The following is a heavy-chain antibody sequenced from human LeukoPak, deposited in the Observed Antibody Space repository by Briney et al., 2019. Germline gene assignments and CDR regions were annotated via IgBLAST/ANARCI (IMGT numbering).Heavy chain of an antibody. J-gene: IGHJ4*01. CDR1: GFTFSSYS. V-gene: IGHV3-21*01. CDR2: ITTSSSYI. D-gene: IGHD1-26*01. CDR3: ATDKAGGMGAMDY. Sequence: GSLRLSCAASGFTFSSYSMNWVRQAPGKGLEWVSLITTSSSYIYYADSVKGRFTISRDNAKNSLYLQMNSLRAEDTAVYYCATDKAGGMGAMDYWGQGTLVTVSS.